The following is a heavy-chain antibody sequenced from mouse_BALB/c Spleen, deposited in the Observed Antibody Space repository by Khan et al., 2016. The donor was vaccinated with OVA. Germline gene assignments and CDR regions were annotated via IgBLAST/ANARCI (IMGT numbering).Heavy chain of an antibody. Sequence: VQLKESGAELVKSGLPVKLPRPAPGLHIQHTYLHWPKQWPAQGLELIGRLDPPNGNTKYDLQFQGKAPITADTSSNTSYLQISSLTSENTAVYYCGRMARKWGQGTSLTVSS. CDR2: LDPPNGNT. CDR3: GRMARK. J-gene: IGHJ2*03. CDR1: GLHIQHTY. V-gene: IGHV14-3*02.